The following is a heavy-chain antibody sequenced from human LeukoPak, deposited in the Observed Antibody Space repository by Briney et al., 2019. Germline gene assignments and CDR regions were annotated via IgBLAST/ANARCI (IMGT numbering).Heavy chain of an antibody. CDR3: ARDSGDEYVEDAIDI. D-gene: IGHD7-27*01. V-gene: IGHV1-69*05. J-gene: IGHJ3*02. Sequence: GSSVKVSCKASGGTFSSYGMSWVRQAPGQGLEWMGRINVIFGTANYAQKLQGRVTITTDESTSTAYMEVSSLRSEDTAVYYCARDSGDEYVEDAIDIWGQGTRVTVSS. CDR2: INVIFGTA. CDR1: GGTFSSYG.